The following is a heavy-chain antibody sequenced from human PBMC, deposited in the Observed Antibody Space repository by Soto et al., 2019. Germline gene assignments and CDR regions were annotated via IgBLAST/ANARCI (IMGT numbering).Heavy chain of an antibody. CDR1: GYNFNQYY. D-gene: IGHD1-26*01. CDR2: INLRGGTT. Sequence: QVQLMQSGAEVRKPGASVRLSCETSGYNFNQYYIHWVRQAPGPGLEWMGIINLRGGTTEYANKFQGRVSVTGDTSTKTAYMELRSLRSEDTTMYFCARGPEDSDVPRWDYWGQGTLVTVSS. CDR3: ARGPEDSDVPRWDY. J-gene: IGHJ4*02. V-gene: IGHV1-46*02.